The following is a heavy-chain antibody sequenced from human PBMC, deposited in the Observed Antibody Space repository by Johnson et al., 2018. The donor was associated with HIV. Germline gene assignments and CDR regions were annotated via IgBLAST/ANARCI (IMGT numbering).Heavy chain of an antibody. V-gene: IGHV3-11*04. CDR2: ISSSGSTI. D-gene: IGHD4-11*01. J-gene: IGHJ3*02. Sequence: QVQLVESGGTLVQPGGSLRLSCAASGFTFSDYYMSWIRQAPGKGLEWVSYISSSGSTIYYADSVQGRFTISRDNAKNSLYLQLNSLRVEDMAMYSWARSVHDYSDYLWGRDAFDIWGQGTMVIVSS. CDR3: ARSVHDYSDYLWGRDAFDI. CDR1: GFTFSDYY.